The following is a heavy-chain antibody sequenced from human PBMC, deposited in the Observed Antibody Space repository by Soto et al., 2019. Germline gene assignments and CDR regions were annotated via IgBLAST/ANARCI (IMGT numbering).Heavy chain of an antibody. Sequence: PSETLSLTCTVSGGSISSGGYYWSWIRQHPGKGLEWIGYIYYSGSTYYNPSLKSRVTISVDTSKNQFSLKLSSVTAADTAVYYCAMGVGPHPGDFDYWYQGTLVTVSS. CDR2: IYYSGST. V-gene: IGHV4-31*03. J-gene: IGHJ4*02. CDR3: AMGVGPHPGDFDY. CDR1: GGSISSGGYY. D-gene: IGHD3-16*01.